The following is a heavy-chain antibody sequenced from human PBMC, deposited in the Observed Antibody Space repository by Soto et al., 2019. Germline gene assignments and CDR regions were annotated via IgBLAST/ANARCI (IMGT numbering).Heavy chain of an antibody. J-gene: IGHJ4*02. CDR2: VIPMVGMS. CDR1: GGTFNFYS. V-gene: IGHV1-69*02. Sequence: QVQLVQSGAEVKKPGSSVKVSCTASGGTFNFYSISWVRQAPGQGLEWVGRVIPMVGMSEYAQKFQGRVTITADKSTSTAYMNLHSLRSEDTAAYYCATNYGSGSAHFDYWGQGTLVTVSS. CDR3: ATNYGSGSAHFDY. D-gene: IGHD3-10*01.